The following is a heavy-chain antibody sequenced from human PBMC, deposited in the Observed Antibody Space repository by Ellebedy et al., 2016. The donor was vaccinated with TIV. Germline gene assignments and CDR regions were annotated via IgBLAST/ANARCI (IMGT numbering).Heavy chain of an antibody. J-gene: IGHJ4*02. CDR2: ISRSSSHI. CDR3: ARSTYDYVWGSYRYYFDY. Sequence: GESLKISCAASGFTFSSYSMNWVRQAPGKGLEWVSSISRSSSHIYYADSVKGRFTISRDNAKNSLYLQMNSLRAEDTAVYYCARSTYDYVWGSYRYYFDYWGQGTLVTVSS. D-gene: IGHD3-16*02. V-gene: IGHV3-21*01. CDR1: GFTFSSYS.